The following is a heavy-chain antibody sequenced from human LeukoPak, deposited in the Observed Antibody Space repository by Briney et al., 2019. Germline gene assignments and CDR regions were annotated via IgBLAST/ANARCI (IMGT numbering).Heavy chain of an antibody. CDR1: GGSISSSSYY. CDR3: AREGIAAAGDAFDI. V-gene: IGHV4-39*07. CDR2: IYYSGST. J-gene: IGHJ3*02. Sequence: SETLSLTCTVSGGSISSSSYYWGWIRQSPGKGLEWIGSIYYSGSTYYNPSLKSRVTISVDTSKNQFSLKLSSVTAADTAVYYCAREGIAAAGDAFDIWGQGTMVTVSS. D-gene: IGHD6-13*01.